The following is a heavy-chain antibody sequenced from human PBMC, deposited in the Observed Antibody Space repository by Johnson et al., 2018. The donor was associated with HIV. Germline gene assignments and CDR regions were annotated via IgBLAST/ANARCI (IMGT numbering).Heavy chain of an antibody. J-gene: IGHJ3*02. CDR2: ISSSGSTI. V-gene: IGHV3-48*04. D-gene: IGHD1-26*01. CDR1: GFTFSSYA. CDR3: ARVQSGSYWGPYHGFDI. Sequence: DVQLVESGGGLVQPGGSLRLSCAASGFTFSSYAMSWVRQAPGKGLEWVSAISSSGSTIYYADSVKGRFTISRDNAKNSLYLQMNSLRAEDTAVYYCARVQSGSYWGPYHGFDIWGQGTMVTVSS.